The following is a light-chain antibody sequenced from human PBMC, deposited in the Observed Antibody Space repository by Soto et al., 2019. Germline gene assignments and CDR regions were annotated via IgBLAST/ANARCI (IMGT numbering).Light chain of an antibody. CDR3: QQYDTYSIT. CDR2: DTS. J-gene: IGKJ5*01. V-gene: IGKV3-11*01. Sequence: IVLTKSPVTLSLSPGERATLSCRASQSISSYLAWYQQKPGQAPRLLIYDTSNRATGIPARFSGSGSGTEFTLTISSLQPEDFATFYCQQYDTYSITFGQGTRLEIK. CDR1: QSISSY.